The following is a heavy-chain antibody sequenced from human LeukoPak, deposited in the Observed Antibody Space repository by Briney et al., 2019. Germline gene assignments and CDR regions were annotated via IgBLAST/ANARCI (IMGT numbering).Heavy chain of an antibody. D-gene: IGHD2-2*01. J-gene: IGHJ4*02. V-gene: IGHV3-21*01. CDR2: ISSSSSYI. CDR1: GFTFSSYS. Sequence: PGGSLRLSCAASGFTFSSYSMNWVRQAPGKGLEWVSSISSSSSYIYYADSVKGRFTISRDNAKNSLYLQMNGLRAEDTAVYYCARDLGGRVPAAIGPNLDYWGQGTLVTVSS. CDR3: ARDLGGRVPAAIGPNLDY.